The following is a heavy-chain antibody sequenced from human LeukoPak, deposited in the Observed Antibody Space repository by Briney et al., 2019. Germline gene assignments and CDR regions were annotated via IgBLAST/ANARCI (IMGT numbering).Heavy chain of an antibody. CDR3: ARFDVVVVPAANGDFDY. CDR1: GFTCSSYS. Sequence: GGSLRLSCTASGFTCSSYSMNWVRQAPGKGLEWVSSISSSSSYIYYADSVKGRFTISRDNAKNSLYLQMNSLRAEDTAVYYCARFDVVVVPAANGDFDYWGQGTLVTVSS. V-gene: IGHV3-21*01. J-gene: IGHJ4*02. CDR2: ISSSSSYI. D-gene: IGHD2-2*01.